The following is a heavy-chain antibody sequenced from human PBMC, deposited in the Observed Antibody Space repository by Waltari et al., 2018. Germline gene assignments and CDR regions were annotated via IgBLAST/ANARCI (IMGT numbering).Heavy chain of an antibody. D-gene: IGHD5-12*01. V-gene: IGHV4-61*02. J-gene: IGHJ6*02. Sequence: QVQLQESGPGLVKPSQTLSLTCTVSGGSISSGNYYWNWIRQPAGKGLEWVGRIYISGSTHYDPSLKGRVMISIDTAKSLFSLKLNSVSAADTAVYFCAREVRVYSGYEEDYYYGMDVWGQGTTVTVSS. CDR1: GGSISSGNYY. CDR3: AREVRVYSGYEEDYYYGMDV. CDR2: IYISGST.